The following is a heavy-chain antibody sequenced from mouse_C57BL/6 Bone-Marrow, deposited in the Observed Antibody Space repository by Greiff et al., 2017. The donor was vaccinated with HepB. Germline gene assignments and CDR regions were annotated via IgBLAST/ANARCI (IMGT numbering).Heavy chain of an antibody. CDR3: ARNYGSSPSDAMDY. CDR2: IDPSDSET. J-gene: IGHJ4*01. D-gene: IGHD1-1*01. V-gene: IGHV1-52*01. Sequence: QVQLQQPGAELVRPGSSVKLSCKASGYTFTSYWMHWVKQRPIQGLEWIGNIDPSDSETHYNQKFKDKATLTVDKSSSTAYMQLSSLTSEDSAVYYCARNYGSSPSDAMDYWGQGTSVTVSS. CDR1: GYTFTSYW.